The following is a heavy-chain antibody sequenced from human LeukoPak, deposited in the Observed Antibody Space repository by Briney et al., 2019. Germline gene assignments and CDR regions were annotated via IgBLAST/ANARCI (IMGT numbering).Heavy chain of an antibody. Sequence: GGSLRLSCAASEFAFSTYLMTWVRQAPGKGLEWVANIKQDGSEKYYADSVRGRFTISRDNGKKSLYLQMNSLRVEDTAVYYCAGERPSSSWYDFWGQGTLVTVSS. V-gene: IGHV3-7*01. J-gene: IGHJ5*01. CDR3: AGERPSSSWYDF. CDR1: EFAFSTYL. D-gene: IGHD6-13*01. CDR2: IKQDGSEK.